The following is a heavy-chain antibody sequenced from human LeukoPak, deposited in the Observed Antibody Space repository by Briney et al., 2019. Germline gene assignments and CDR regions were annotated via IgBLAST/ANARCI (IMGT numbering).Heavy chain of an antibody. CDR1: GYTLTELS. V-gene: IGHV1-24*01. D-gene: IGHD3-3*01. J-gene: IGHJ4*02. Sequence: ASVKVSCKVSGYTLTELSMHWVRQAPGKGLEWMGGFDPEDGETIYAQKFQGRVTMTEDTSTDTAYMELSSLRSEDTAVYYCATTRSRGYYDFWSGYLGIHFDYWGQGTLVTVSS. CDR3: ATTRSRGYYDFWSGYLGIHFDY. CDR2: FDPEDGET.